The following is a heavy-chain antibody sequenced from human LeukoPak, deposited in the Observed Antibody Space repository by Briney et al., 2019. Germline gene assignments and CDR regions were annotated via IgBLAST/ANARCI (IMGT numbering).Heavy chain of an antibody. CDR1: GFTFSNYA. J-gene: IGHJ4*02. CDR3: AKDSGNSGWYVDN. V-gene: IGHV3-23*01. D-gene: IGHD6-19*01. CDR2: ISASGAGT. Sequence: GGSLRLSCAASGFTFSNYAMRWFRQAPGRGLEWVSSISASGAGTYYADSVKGRFTISRDNSKNTVYLQMSSLRAEDTAVYYCAKDSGNSGWYVDNWGQGTLVTVSS.